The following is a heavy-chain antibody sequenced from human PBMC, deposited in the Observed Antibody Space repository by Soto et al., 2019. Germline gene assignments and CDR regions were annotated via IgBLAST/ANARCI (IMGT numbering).Heavy chain of an antibody. D-gene: IGHD3-16*01. CDR3: AKDVSSRRWFDP. Sequence: QVQLQESGPGLVKPSETLSLTCAVSGASIRSYHWSWIRQPAGKGLEWIGRMQHTGNANYNPSLKSRVTMSVDTSKNQISLNMTSVTAAATAVYFCAKDVSSRRWFDPWGQGILVIVSS. J-gene: IGHJ5*02. CDR1: GASIRSYH. V-gene: IGHV4-4*07. CDR2: MQHTGNA.